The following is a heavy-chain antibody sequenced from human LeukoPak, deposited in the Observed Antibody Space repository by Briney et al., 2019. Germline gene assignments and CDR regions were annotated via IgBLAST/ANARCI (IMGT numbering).Heavy chain of an antibody. J-gene: IGHJ4*02. Sequence: ASVKVSCKASGYTFTSYDINWVRQATGQGLEWMGWMNPNSGNTGYAQKFQGRVTMTRNTSISTAYMELSSLRSEDTAVYYCARVGGATITRVSDYWGQGTLVTVSS. CDR1: GYTFTSYD. V-gene: IGHV1-8*01. CDR3: ARVGGATITRVSDY. CDR2: MNPNSGNT. D-gene: IGHD1-26*01.